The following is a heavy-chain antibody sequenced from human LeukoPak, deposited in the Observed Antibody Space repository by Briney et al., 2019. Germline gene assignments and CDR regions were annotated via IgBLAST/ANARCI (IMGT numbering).Heavy chain of an antibody. CDR3: ATVGYCSGGSCYPRDAFDI. J-gene: IGHJ3*02. CDR1: GYTLTELS. D-gene: IGHD2-15*01. CDR2: FDPEDGET. V-gene: IGHV1-24*01. Sequence: ASVKVSCMVSGYTLTELSMHWVRQAPGKGLEWMGGFDPEDGETIYAQKFQGRVTMTEDTSTDTAYMELSSLRSEDTAVYYCATVGYCSGGSCYPRDAFDIWGQGTMVTVSS.